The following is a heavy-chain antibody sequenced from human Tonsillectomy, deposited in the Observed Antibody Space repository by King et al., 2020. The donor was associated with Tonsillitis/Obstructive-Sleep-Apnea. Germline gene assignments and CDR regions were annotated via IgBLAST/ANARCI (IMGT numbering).Heavy chain of an antibody. CDR1: GGSISSSSYY. V-gene: IGHV4-39*01. J-gene: IGHJ3*02. D-gene: IGHD2-15*01. CDR3: ARLNIVVVVAANDAFDI. CDR2: IYYSGST. Sequence: QLQESGPGLVKPSETLSLTCTVSGGSISSSSYYWGWIRQPPGQGLEWIGSIYYSGSTYYNPSLKSRVTISVDTSKNQFSLKLSSVTAADTAVYYCARLNIVVVVAANDAFDIWGQGTMVTVSS.